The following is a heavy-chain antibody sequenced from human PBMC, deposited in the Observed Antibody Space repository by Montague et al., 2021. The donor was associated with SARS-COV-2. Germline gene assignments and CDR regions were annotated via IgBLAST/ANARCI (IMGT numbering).Heavy chain of an antibody. CDR2: INHSGST. D-gene: IGHD6-13*01. CDR3: ARDQYSSSWYGQKYYFDY. Sequence: SETLSLTCAVYGGSFSGYYWSWICQPPGKGLEWIGEINHSGSTNYNPSLKSRVTISVDTSKNQFSLKLSSVTAADTAVYYCARDQYSSSWYGQKYYFDYWGQGTLVTISS. V-gene: IGHV4-34*01. J-gene: IGHJ4*02. CDR1: GGSFSGYY.